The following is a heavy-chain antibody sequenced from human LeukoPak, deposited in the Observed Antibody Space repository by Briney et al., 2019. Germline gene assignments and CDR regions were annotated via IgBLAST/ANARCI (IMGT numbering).Heavy chain of an antibody. Sequence: GESLKISCQVSGYIFTRYWIAWVRQLPGKGLEWIGIIYPGDSDTRYSPSCQGQVTISADNSINTAYLQWSSLKASDTAMYYCARRIGSGWDGHDSWGQGTLVTVSS. CDR1: GYIFTRYW. J-gene: IGHJ4*02. CDR2: IYPGDSDT. D-gene: IGHD6-19*01. CDR3: ARRIGSGWDGHDS. V-gene: IGHV5-51*01.